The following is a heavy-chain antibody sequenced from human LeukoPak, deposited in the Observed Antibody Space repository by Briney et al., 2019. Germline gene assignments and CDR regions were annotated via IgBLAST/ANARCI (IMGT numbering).Heavy chain of an antibody. CDR2: IWQDGSNK. CDR3: AKERGYYYDSSGLYP. D-gene: IGHD3-22*01. V-gene: IGHV3-33*06. CDR1: GFTFSSYG. Sequence: PGGSLRLSCAASGFTFSSYGMHWVRQAPGKGLEGVAVIWQDGSNKYYADSVKGRFTISRDNSKNTLYLQMNSLRAEDTAVYYCAKERGYYYDSSGLYPWGQGTLVTVCS. J-gene: IGHJ5*02.